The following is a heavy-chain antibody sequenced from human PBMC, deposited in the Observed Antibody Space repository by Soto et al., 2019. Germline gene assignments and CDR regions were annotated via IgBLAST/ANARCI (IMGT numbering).Heavy chain of an antibody. CDR1: GFTFSRFE. CDR3: TRAAWFPYLSFY. CDR2: ISSSGSTA. V-gene: IGHV3-48*03. D-gene: IGHD3-10*01. Sequence: EVQLVESGGGLVQPGGSLRLSCAASGFTFSRFELHWVRQAPGKGLEWISYISSSGSTAYYASSVEGRFTSSRDNANNSAYLQMDSLRAEDTALYHCTRAAWFPYLSFYWGQGALVTVSS. J-gene: IGHJ4*02.